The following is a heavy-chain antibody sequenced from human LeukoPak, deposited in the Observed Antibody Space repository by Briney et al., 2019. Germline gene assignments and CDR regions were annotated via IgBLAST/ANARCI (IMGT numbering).Heavy chain of an antibody. J-gene: IGHJ4*02. CDR1: GFTFRNHV. Sequence: GGSLRLSCAASGFTFRNHVIHWVRQAPGKGLEWVAVTSSDLNVKLYADSVKGRFTISRDNSRSTLYLQMNSLRPEDTAIYYCAREGYYGSGSPPSLYFDYWGQGTLVTVSS. V-gene: IGHV3-30-3*01. CDR3: AREGYYGSGSPPSLYFDY. D-gene: IGHD3-10*01. CDR2: TSSDLNVK.